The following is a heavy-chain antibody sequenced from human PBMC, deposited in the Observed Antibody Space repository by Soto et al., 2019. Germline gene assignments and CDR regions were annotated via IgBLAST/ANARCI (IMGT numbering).Heavy chain of an antibody. D-gene: IGHD3-9*01. Sequence: PSETLSLTCTVSGGSIRSYYRSWIRQPPGKGLEWTGYIYYSGSTNYNPSLTSRVAMSVETSKNQFSMTMTSVTAADTAVYYCAKSYYDTTGFAVDPWGQGILVTVSS. CDR2: IYYSGST. CDR3: AKSYYDTTGFAVDP. V-gene: IGHV4-59*08. CDR1: GGSIRSYY. J-gene: IGHJ5*02.